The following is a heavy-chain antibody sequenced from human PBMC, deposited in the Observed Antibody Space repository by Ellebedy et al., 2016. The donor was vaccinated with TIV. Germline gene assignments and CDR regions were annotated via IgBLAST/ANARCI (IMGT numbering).Heavy chain of an antibody. J-gene: IGHJ6*02. V-gene: IGHV1-2*02. Sequence: AASVKVSCKASGYTFTDYYLHWVRQAPGQGLEWMGWINPNSGGTNYAQKFQGRVTMTRDTSISTAYMELSSLRSDDTAAYYCARQYDQLVWGQGTTVTVSS. CDR1: GYTFTDYY. CDR3: ARQYDQLV. CDR2: INPNSGGT. D-gene: IGHD5-24*01.